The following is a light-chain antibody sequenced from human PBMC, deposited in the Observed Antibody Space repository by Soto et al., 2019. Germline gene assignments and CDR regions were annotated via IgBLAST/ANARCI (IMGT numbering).Light chain of an antibody. Sequence: MTQSPTTLTVSPGERATLSCRASQNVAGNLAWYQQKPGQAPRHLIYGASTRATGIPARFSGSGSGTEFTLTISSLQSEDSAVYYCHQYNYLITFGQGTRLEIK. CDR1: QNVAGN. J-gene: IGKJ5*01. CDR3: HQYNYLIT. V-gene: IGKV3-15*01. CDR2: GAS.